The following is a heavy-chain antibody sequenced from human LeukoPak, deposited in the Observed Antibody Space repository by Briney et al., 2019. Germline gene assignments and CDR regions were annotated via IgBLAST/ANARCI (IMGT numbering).Heavy chain of an antibody. CDR1: GGSISSRNYY. J-gene: IGHJ5*02. CDR2: IYYSGST. D-gene: IGHD3-10*01. V-gene: IGHV4-39*07. CDR3: ARDWGFGELSVWFDP. Sequence: SETLSLTCTVSGGSISSRNYYWGWIRQPPGKGLEWIGSIYYSGSTFYNSSPKSRVTISVDTSKNQFYLKLNSVTAADTAVYYCARDWGFGELSVWFDPWGQGTLVTVSS.